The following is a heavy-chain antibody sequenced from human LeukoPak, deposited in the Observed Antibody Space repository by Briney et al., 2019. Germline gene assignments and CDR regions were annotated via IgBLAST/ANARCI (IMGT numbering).Heavy chain of an antibody. CDR2: INHSGST. Sequence: PSETLSLTCAVYGGSFSGYYWSWIRQPPGKGLGWIGEINHSGSTNYNPSLKSRVTISVDTSKNQFSLKLSSVTAADTAVYYCAGGRGSSWSLVHRFDYWGKGIRVTVTS. J-gene: IGHJ4*02. CDR1: GGSFSGYY. V-gene: IGHV4-34*01. CDR3: AGGRGSSWSLVHRFDY. D-gene: IGHD6-13*01.